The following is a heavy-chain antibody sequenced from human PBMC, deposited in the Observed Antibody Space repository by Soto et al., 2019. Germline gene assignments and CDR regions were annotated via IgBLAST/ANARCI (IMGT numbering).Heavy chain of an antibody. J-gene: IGHJ6*03. D-gene: IGHD4-17*01. CDR1: WGTFGGYY. CDR2: INHSGST. V-gene: IGHV4-34*01. Sequence: ASETLSLPRAVFWGTFGGYYRRWIRKTPGEGPEGIGEINHSGSTNYNPSLKSRVTISVDTSKNQFSLKLSSVTAADTAVYYCARAEALHDYGDHMGIYYYYYYMDVWGKGTTVTVSS. CDR3: ARAEALHDYGDHMGIYYYYYYMDV.